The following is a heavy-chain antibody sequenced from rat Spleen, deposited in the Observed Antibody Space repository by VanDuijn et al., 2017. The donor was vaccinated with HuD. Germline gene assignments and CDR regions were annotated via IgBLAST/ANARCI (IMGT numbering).Heavy chain of an antibody. CDR3: VRQDTSGYSNWFAY. Sequence: EVQLVESGGGLVQPGRSLKLSCVASGFTFSNFDMAWVRQAPTKGLEWVASISPSGVTYYRDSVKGRFTVSRENAKRTLYLLMDSLRSEDTATYFCVRQDTSGYSNWFAYWGQGTLVTVSS. CDR1: GFTFSNFD. V-gene: IGHV5-25*01. CDR2: ISPSGVT. D-gene: IGHD4-3*01. J-gene: IGHJ3*01.